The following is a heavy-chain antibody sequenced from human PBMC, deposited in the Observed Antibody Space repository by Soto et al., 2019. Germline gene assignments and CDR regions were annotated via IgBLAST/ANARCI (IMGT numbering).Heavy chain of an antibody. CDR2: IYYSGST. CDR1: GGSISSSSYY. CDR3: ARRTVTTLTLDS. V-gene: IGHV4-39*01. J-gene: IGHJ4*02. D-gene: IGHD4-17*01. Sequence: SETLSLTCSVSGGSISSSSYYWGWIRQPPGKGLEWIGSIYYSGSTYYNPSLKSRVPISGDTSKNQFSLKLGSVTAADTAVYYCARRTVTTLTLDSWGQGTLVTVSS.